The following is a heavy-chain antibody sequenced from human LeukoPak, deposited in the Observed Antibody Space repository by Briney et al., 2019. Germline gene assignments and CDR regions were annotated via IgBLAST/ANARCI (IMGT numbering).Heavy chain of an antibody. D-gene: IGHD6-13*01. CDR2: MNPNSGNT. CDR3: ARAPSYSRRFDY. CDR1: GYTFTGYY. V-gene: IGHV1-8*02. Sequence: ASVKVSCKASGYTFTGYYMHWVRQAPGQGLEWMGWMNPNSGNTGYAQKFQGRVTMTRNTSISTAYMELSSLRSEDTAVYYCARAPSYSRRFDYWGQGTLVTVSS. J-gene: IGHJ4*02.